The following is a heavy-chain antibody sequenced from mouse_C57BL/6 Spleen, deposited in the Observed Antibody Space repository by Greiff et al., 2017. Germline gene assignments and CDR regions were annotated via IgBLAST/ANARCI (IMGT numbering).Heavy chain of an antibody. J-gene: IGHJ4*01. V-gene: IGHV1-84*01. CDR1: GYTFTDYY. CDR3: ARQGYGYDVGRAMDY. Sequence: LVESGPELVKPGASVKISCKASGYTFTDYYINWVKQRPGQGLEWIGWIYPGSGNTKYNEKFKGKATLTVDTSSSTAYMQLSSLTSEDSAVYFCARQGYGYDVGRAMDYWGQGTSVTVSS. CDR2: IYPGSGNT. D-gene: IGHD2-2*01.